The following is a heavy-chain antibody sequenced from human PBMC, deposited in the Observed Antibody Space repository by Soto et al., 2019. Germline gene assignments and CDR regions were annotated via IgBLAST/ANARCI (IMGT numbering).Heavy chain of an antibody. CDR3: ARHTVTHVC. CDR1: GFIFSSSG. D-gene: IGHD4-17*01. V-gene: IGHV3-23*01. Sequence: EVQLLESGGGLVQPGESLRLSCVASGFIFSSSGMSWVRQAPGKGLEWVAGASGGSDTAHYADSVKGRFSFSRDNSRNTLYLQMNSLRAEDTAVYYCARHTVTHVCWGQGTLVTVSS. J-gene: IGHJ4*02. CDR2: ASGGSDTA.